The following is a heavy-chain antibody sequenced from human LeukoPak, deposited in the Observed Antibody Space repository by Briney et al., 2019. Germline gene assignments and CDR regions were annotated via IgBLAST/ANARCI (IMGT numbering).Heavy chain of an antibody. CDR1: GGTFSSYA. CDR3: ARMRGYSGYDYYYYYMDV. CDR2: NIPIFGTA. D-gene: IGHD5-12*01. J-gene: IGHJ6*03. V-gene: IGHV1-69*01. Sequence: SSVKVSCKASGGTFSSYAISWVRQAPGQGLEWMGGNIPIFGTANYAQKFQGRVTITADESTSTAYMELSSLRSEDTAVYYCARMRGYSGYDYYYYYMDVWGKGTTVTVSS.